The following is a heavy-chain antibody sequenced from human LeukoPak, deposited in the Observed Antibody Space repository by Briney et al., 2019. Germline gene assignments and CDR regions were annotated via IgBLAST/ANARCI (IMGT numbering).Heavy chain of an antibody. CDR1: GFTFSDYS. Sequence: GGSLRLSCAASGFTFSDYSMNWVRQAPGKGLEWVSYISGSSSTIYYADSVKGRFTISRDNAKNSLYLQMNSLRAEDTAVYYCARGEHSSFDYWGQGTLVTVSS. CDR3: ARGEHSSFDY. V-gene: IGHV3-48*04. CDR2: ISGSSSTI. D-gene: IGHD6-6*01. J-gene: IGHJ4*02.